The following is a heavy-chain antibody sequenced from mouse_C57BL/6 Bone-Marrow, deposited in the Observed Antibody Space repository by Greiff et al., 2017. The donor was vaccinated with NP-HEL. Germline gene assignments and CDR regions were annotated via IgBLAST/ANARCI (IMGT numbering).Heavy chain of an antibody. CDR2: IYPRSGNT. CDR1: GYTFTSYG. J-gene: IGHJ1*03. CDR3: ARREIYYGYWGYFDV. Sequence: QVQLQQSGAELARPGASVKLSCKASGYTFTSYGISWVKQRTGQGLEWIGEIYPRSGNTYYNEKFKGKATLTADTSSNTAYMQLSSLTTEDSAIYYCARREIYYGYWGYFDVWGTGTTVTVSS. V-gene: IGHV1-81*01. D-gene: IGHD2-2*01.